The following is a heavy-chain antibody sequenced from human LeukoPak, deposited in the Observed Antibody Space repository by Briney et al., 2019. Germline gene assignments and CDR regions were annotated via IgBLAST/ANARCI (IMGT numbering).Heavy chain of an antibody. CDR2: INWNGGST. CDR3: ARAHGPQWAFDI. J-gene: IGHJ3*02. Sequence: PGGSLRLSCAAFGFIFDDYGMSWVRQAPGKGLEWVSGINWNGGSTGYADSVKGRFTISRDNAKNSLYLQMNSLRAEDTAVYYCARAHGPQWAFDIWGQGTAVTVSS. CDR1: GFIFDDYG. D-gene: IGHD6-19*01. V-gene: IGHV3-20*04.